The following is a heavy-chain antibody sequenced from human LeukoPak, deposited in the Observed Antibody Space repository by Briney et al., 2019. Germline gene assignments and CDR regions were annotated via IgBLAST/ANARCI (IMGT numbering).Heavy chain of an antibody. D-gene: IGHD6-19*01. Sequence: SETLSLTCTVSGGSISSDSYYWAWIRQPPGKGLEWIASIYYSGSTYYNPSLKSRVTISVDTSRNQFSLKLSSVTAADTAVNYCASLAVAGLSEGYWGQGTLVIVSS. CDR1: GGSISSDSYY. CDR3: ASLAVAGLSEGY. CDR2: IYYSGST. V-gene: IGHV4-39*01. J-gene: IGHJ4*02.